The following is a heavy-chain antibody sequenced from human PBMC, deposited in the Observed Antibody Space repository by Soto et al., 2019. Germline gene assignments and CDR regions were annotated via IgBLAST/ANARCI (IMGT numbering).Heavy chain of an antibody. CDR1: GFTFSSYG. Sequence: PGGSLRLSCAASGFTFSSYGIHWVRQAPGKGLEWVAVISYDGSNKYYADSVKGRFTISRDNSKNTLYLQMNSLRAEDTAVYYCAKDGAAGTDYWGQGTLVTVSS. V-gene: IGHV3-30*18. CDR2: ISYDGSNK. J-gene: IGHJ4*02. CDR3: AKDGAAGTDY. D-gene: IGHD6-13*01.